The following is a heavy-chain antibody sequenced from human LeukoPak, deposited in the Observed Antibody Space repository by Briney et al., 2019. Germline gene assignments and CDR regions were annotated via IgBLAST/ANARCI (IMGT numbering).Heavy chain of an antibody. CDR2: ISGDGVST. Sequence: PGGSLRLSCVASGLPIGDFAMHWVRQAPGQGLEWASLISGDGVSTFFADSVKGRFSISRDNSKNSLFLEMSSLRTEDTAMYYCARESGKFDYWGQGTLVAVSS. CDR3: ARESGKFDY. CDR1: GLPIGDFA. J-gene: IGHJ4*02. V-gene: IGHV3-43*02.